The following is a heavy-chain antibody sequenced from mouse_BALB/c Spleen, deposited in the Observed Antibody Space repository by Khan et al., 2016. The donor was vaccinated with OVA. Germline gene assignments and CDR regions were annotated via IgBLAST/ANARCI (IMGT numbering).Heavy chain of an antibody. CDR1: GYTFTNYG. D-gene: IGHD1-1*01. CDR2: INTYTGEP. Sequence: QIQLVQSGPELKKPGETVKISCKASGYTFTNYGMNWVKQSPGKALKWMGWINTYTGEPTYADDFKGRFAFSLETSASTAYLQIHNLKNEDTATYFCAIPPYVSDSLDYWGQGTSVTVSS. J-gene: IGHJ4*01. V-gene: IGHV9-3-1*01. CDR3: AIPPYVSDSLDY.